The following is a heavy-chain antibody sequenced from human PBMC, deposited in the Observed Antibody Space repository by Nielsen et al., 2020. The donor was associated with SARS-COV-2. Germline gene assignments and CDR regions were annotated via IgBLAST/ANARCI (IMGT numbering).Heavy chain of an antibody. CDR1: GDSISSNNW. Sequence: SETLSLTCAVSGDSISSNNWWSWVRQPPGKGLEWIGEIFHSGSTHYNPSLKSRVTISVDKSKNQFSLNLTSVTAADTAVYYCARVRITMIVVVDAFDIWGQGTMVTVSS. V-gene: IGHV4-4*02. J-gene: IGHJ3*02. CDR3: ARVRITMIVVVDAFDI. D-gene: IGHD3-22*01. CDR2: IFHSGST.